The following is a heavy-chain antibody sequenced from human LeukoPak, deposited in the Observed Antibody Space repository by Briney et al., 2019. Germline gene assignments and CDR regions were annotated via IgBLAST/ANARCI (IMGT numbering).Heavy chain of an antibody. D-gene: IGHD3-9*01. J-gene: IGHJ6*03. CDR2: LIPVFGTT. V-gene: IGHV1-69*05. CDR1: GGTFSRYA. Sequence: SVKVSCKASGGTFSRYAISWVRQAPGQGLEWMGGLIPVFGTTNYAQKFQGRVTFTTDESTRIAYMELSSLRFEDTAVYFCARDLGRRNTSYDITQRTNYYYMDVWGKGTTVTVSS. CDR3: ARDLGRRNTSYDITQRTNYYYMDV.